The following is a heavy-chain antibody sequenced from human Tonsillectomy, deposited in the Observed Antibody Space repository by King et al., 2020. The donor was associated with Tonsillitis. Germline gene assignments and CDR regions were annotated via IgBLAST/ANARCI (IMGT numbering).Heavy chain of an antibody. V-gene: IGHV4-59*08. D-gene: IGHD2-2*01. CDR3: ARHSHQVTPIVPAAPFDF. J-gene: IGHJ4*02. Sequence: QLQESGPGLAKPSETLSLTCTVSGGSINGYYWSWIRQSLGKGLEWIGYVYHSGTTKYNPSLKSRVSITVDKSNNQFSLRLNSVTAADTAVYFCARHSHQVTPIVPAAPFDFWGQGTLVTVSS. CDR2: VYHSGTT. CDR1: GGSINGYY.